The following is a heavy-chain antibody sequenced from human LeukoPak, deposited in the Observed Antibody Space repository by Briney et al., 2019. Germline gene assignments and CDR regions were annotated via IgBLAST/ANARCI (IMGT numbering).Heavy chain of an antibody. CDR3: ARDSADYDILTGYPRFDY. D-gene: IGHD3-9*01. CDR2: IIPIFGTA. J-gene: IGHJ4*02. CDR1: GRPFSSYA. V-gene: IGHV1-69*06. Sequence: ASVKVSCKASGRPFSSYAISWVRQAPGQGLEWRGGIIPIFGTANYAKKFKGRVTVTAAKSTSTGYMEMSRRRADDTAEYYGARDSADYDILTGYPRFDYWGQGTLVTVSS.